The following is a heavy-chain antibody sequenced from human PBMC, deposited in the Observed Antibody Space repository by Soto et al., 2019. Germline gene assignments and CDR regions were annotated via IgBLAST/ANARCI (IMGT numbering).Heavy chain of an antibody. CDR2: IIPIFGTA. CDR1: GGTFSSYA. Sequence: QVQLVQSGAEVKKPGSSVKVSCKASGGTFSSYAISWVRQAPGQGLEWMGGIIPIFGTANYAQKFQGRVTMTADEPTSTSYLELSSLRSEDTALYYSARLPGYCISGCWFDPWGQGTLVTVSS. J-gene: IGHJ5*02. CDR3: ARLPGYCISGCWFDP. D-gene: IGHD2-2*01. V-gene: IGHV1-69*12.